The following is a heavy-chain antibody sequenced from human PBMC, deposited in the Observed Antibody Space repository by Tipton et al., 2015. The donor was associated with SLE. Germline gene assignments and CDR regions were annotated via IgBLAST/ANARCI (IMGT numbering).Heavy chain of an antibody. CDR1: GGSISRSSYY. V-gene: IGHV4-39*01. Sequence: TLSLTCTVSGGSISRSSYYWGWIRQPSGKGLEWIGSIYYSGSTHYNPSLKSRVTISVDTSKEQFSLELNSVTAADTAVYFCARVYSSSWPIDYWGQGALVTVSS. D-gene: IGHD6-13*01. J-gene: IGHJ4*02. CDR2: IYYSGST. CDR3: ARVYSSSWPIDY.